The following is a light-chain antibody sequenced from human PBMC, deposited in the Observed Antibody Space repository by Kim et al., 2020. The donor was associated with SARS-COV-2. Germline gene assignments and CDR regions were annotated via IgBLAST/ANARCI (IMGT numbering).Light chain of an antibody. CDR3: HQYGSSPLT. Sequence: EIVLTQSPGTLSLSPGERATLSCRASQSVSSSYLAWYQQKPGQAPRLLIYGASTRATGIPDRFSGSGSGPDFTLTISRLEPEDFAVYFCHQYGSSPLTFGQGTKVDIK. J-gene: IGKJ1*01. V-gene: IGKV3-20*01. CDR1: QSVSSSY. CDR2: GAS.